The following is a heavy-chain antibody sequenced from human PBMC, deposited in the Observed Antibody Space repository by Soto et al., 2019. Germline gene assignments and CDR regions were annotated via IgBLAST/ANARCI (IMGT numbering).Heavy chain of an antibody. J-gene: IGHJ5*02. CDR3: ARGFRDDFWSGYYIRDQKGVYNWFDP. Sequence: SETLSLTCAVYGGSFSGYYWSWIRQPPGKGLEWIGEINHSGGTNYNPSLKSRVTISVDTSKNQFSLKLSSVTAADTAVYYCARGFRDDFWSGYYIRDQKGVYNWFDPWGQGTLVTVSS. CDR2: INHSGGT. V-gene: IGHV4-34*01. CDR1: GGSFSGYY. D-gene: IGHD3-3*01.